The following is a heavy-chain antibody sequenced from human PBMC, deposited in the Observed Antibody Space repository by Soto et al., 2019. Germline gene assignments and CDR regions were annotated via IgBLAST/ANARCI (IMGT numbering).Heavy chain of an antibody. CDR1: GYTFTSYG. D-gene: IGHD1-26*01. CDR3: ARRPYSGTYKYYFDY. V-gene: IGHV1-18*01. CDR2: ISVYNGNT. J-gene: IGHJ4*02. Sequence: QVQLVQSGAEVKKPGASVKVSCKASGYTFTSYGISWVRQAPGQGLEWMGWISVYNGNTNYAQKLQGRVTMTTDTSTSTAYMEVRSLRSDDTAVYYCARRPYSGTYKYYFDYWGQGPLVTVSS.